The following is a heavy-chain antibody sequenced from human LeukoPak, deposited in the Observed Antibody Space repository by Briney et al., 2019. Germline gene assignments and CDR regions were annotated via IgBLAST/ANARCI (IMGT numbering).Heavy chain of an antibody. CDR1: GGSFSGYY. D-gene: IGHD5-12*01. V-gene: IGHV4-34*01. J-gene: IGHJ4*02. CDR3: ARHRGYSGYDYFDY. CDR2: INHSGST. Sequence: SETLSLTCAVYGGSFSGYYWSWIRQPPGKGLEWIGEINHSGSTNYNPSLKSRVTMSVDTSKNQFSLRLTSVTAADTAVYYCARHRGYSGYDYFDYWGQGTLVTVSS.